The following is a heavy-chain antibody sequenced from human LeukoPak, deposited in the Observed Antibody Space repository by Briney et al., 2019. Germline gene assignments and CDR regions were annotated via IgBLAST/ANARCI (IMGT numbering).Heavy chain of an antibody. D-gene: IGHD2-15*01. Sequence: ASVKVSCKASGYTFITYGTSWVRQAPGQGLEWMGWISTYNGNTNYAQKFQGRVTMTTDTSTSTAYMDLRSLRSDDTAVYFCARDARRYCSGGTCSTWFDPWGQGTLVTVSS. CDR3: ARDARRYCSGGTCSTWFDP. CDR1: GYTFITYG. J-gene: IGHJ5*02. CDR2: ISTYNGNT. V-gene: IGHV1-18*01.